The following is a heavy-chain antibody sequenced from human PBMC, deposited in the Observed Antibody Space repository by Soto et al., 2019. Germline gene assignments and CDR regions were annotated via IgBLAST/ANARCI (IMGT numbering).Heavy chain of an antibody. CDR3: ARFNYGSGFLVY. CDR1: GGSISSYY. D-gene: IGHD3-10*01. Sequence: SETLSLTCTVSGGSISSYYWSWIRQPPGKGLEWIGHIYYSGSTNYNPSLKSRVTISVDTSKNQFSLKLSSVTAADTAVYYCARFNYGSGFLVYWGQGTLVTVSS. J-gene: IGHJ4*02. V-gene: IGHV4-59*01. CDR2: IYYSGST.